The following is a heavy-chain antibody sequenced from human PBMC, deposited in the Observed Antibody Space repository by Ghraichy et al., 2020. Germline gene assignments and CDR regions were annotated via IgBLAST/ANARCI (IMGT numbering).Heavy chain of an antibody. Sequence: GSLRLSCAASGFTFRSYAMSWVRQVPGKGLEWVSGITGSGGSTYYADSVKGRFTISRDNSKNTLYFQMNSLRAEDTAVYYCAKDWDYYYDGSGYYFDSWGQGILVTVSS. CDR2: ITGSGGST. D-gene: IGHD3-22*01. V-gene: IGHV3-23*01. CDR3: AKDWDYYYDGSGYYFDS. J-gene: IGHJ4*02. CDR1: GFTFRSYA.